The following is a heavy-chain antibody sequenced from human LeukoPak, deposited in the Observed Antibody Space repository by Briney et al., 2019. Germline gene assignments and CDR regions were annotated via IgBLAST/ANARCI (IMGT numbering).Heavy chain of an antibody. Sequence: GGSLRLSCAASGFTFSNAWMSWVRQAPGKGLEWVGRIKSNTDGGTTDYAAPVKGRFTISRDDSKNTLYLQMNSLKTEDTAVYYCTTDLGSYYYWGQGTLVTVSS. CDR2: IKSNTDGGTT. D-gene: IGHD1-26*01. CDR3: TTDLGSYYY. CDR1: GFTFSNAW. V-gene: IGHV3-15*01. J-gene: IGHJ4*02.